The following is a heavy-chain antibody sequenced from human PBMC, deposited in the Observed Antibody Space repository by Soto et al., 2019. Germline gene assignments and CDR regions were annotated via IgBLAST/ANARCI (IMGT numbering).Heavy chain of an antibody. CDR1: GFTFSSYA. Sequence: EVQLLESGGGLVQPGGSLRLSCAASGFTFSSYAMSWVRQAPGEGLEWVSAISGSGGSTYYADSVKGRFTISRDNSKNTLYLQMNSLRAEDTAVYYCAKAREGDYYDSSGYYSDYWGQGTLVTVSS. CDR3: AKAREGDYYDSSGYYSDY. V-gene: IGHV3-23*01. D-gene: IGHD3-22*01. CDR2: ISGSGGST. J-gene: IGHJ4*02.